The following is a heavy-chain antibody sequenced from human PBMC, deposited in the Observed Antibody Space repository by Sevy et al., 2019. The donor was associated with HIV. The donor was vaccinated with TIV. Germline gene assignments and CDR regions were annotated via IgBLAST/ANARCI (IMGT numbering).Heavy chain of an antibody. CDR3: AKNTAAAGTGGFDY. Sequence: GESLKISCAASGFTFSHYGMHWVRQAPGKGLEWVAFVHFDGSNIYYADSMKGRFTISRDNSKNTLYLQMNSLRTEDTAVYYCAKNTAAAGTGGFDYCGQGTLVTVS. V-gene: IGHV3-30*02. D-gene: IGHD6-13*01. J-gene: IGHJ4*02. CDR1: GFTFSHYG. CDR2: VHFDGSNI.